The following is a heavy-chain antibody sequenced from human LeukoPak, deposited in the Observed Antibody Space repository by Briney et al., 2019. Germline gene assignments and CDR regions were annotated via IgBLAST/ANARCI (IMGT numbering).Heavy chain of an antibody. J-gene: IGHJ5*02. CDR2: IYHSEST. V-gene: IGHV4-30-4*08. CDR3: ARGTVVVVITSLDP. CDR1: GHSLSSYY. Sequence: TLSLPCTVSGHSLSSYYWTWMRQPRGKALEWIGYIYHSESTYYNSSLNSRVTISVDTAKNQFSLKLASVTVADTAVYYCARGTVVVVITSLDPWGQGTLVTVSS. D-gene: IGHD3-22*01.